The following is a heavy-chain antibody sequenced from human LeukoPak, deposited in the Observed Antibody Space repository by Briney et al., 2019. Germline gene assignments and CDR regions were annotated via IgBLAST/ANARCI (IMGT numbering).Heavy chain of an antibody. J-gene: IGHJ4*02. CDR2: IYHTGNT. CDR3: ARENGDYAYDY. CDR1: GGSISGSF. V-gene: IGHV4-59*01. D-gene: IGHD4-17*01. Sequence: SETLSLTCTVSGGSISGSFWNWIRQPPGKGLEWIGYIYHTGNTNYNPSLKSRLTLSVDTSKNQFSLRLRSVTTADTAVYFCARENGDYAYDYWGQGTPVTVSS.